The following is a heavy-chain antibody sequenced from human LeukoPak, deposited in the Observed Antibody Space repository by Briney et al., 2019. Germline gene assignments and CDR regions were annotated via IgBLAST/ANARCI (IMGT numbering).Heavy chain of an antibody. CDR2: IIPIFGTA. CDR3: ARDQIAFGYFDY. Sequence: SVRVSCKASEGTFSSYAISWVRQAPGQGLEWMGGIIPIFGTANFAQKFQGRVTITADESTSTAYMELSSLRSEDTAVYYCARDQIAFGYFDYWGQGTLVTVSA. V-gene: IGHV1-69*01. CDR1: EGTFSSYA. J-gene: IGHJ4*02. D-gene: IGHD3-3*02.